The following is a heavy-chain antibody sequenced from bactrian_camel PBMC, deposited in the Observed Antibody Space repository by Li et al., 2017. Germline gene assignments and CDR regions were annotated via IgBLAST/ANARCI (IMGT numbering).Heavy chain of an antibody. CDR2: IEIDGST. CDR1: GNTIGWQFHC. V-gene: IGHV3S53*01. Sequence: SGGGSVQAGGSRRLSCVATGNTIGWQFHCMGWFRQRPGKEREGVAVIEIDGSTNYADSVKGRSTISQDNAKDTLYLQMNSLKPEDTAMYYCAAGDVRGRGRCMGGKDYYAMDYWGKGTQVTVS. J-gene: IGHJ7*01. D-gene: IGHD3*01.